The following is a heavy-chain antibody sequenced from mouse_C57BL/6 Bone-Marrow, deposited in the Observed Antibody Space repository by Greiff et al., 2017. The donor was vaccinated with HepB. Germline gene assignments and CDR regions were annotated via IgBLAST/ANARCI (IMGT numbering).Heavy chain of an antibody. J-gene: IGHJ3*01. CDR3: ARKGTSWFAY. CDR1: GYTFTSYG. V-gene: IGHV1-81*01. D-gene: IGHD3-3*01. CDR2: IYPRSGNT. Sequence: QVQLQQSGAELARPGASVKLSCKASGYTFTSYGISWVKQRTGQGLEWIGEIYPRSGNTYYNEKFKGKATLTTDKSSSTAYMELRGLTSEDSAVCFCARKGTSWFAYWGQETLVTVSA.